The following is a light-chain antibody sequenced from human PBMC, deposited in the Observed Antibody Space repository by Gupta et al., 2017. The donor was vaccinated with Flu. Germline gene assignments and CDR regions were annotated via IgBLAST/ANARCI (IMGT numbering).Light chain of an antibody. CDR2: AAS. J-gene: IGKJ5*01. CDR1: QSISSY. Sequence: DLQMTQSPSSLYASVGDRVTITCRASQSISSYLNWYQQKPGKAPKLLIYAASSLQSGVPSRFSGSGSGTDFTLTISSLQPEDFATYYCQQSYSTPPITVGQGTRLEIK. V-gene: IGKV1-39*01. CDR3: QQSYSTPPIT.